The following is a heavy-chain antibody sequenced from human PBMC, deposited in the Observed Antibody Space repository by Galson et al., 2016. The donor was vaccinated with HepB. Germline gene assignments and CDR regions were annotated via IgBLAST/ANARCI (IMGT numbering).Heavy chain of an antibody. D-gene: IGHD2-8*01. Sequence: SLRLSCAASGFSISRHAMHWVRQAPGKGLEWVALIFYDASKKYYADSVKGRFTISRDTSKNTLYLQMNSLRPEDTAVYNCASRFCAHAVCYTLEDWGQGTLVTVSS. J-gene: IGHJ4*02. CDR1: GFSISRHA. CDR3: ASRFCAHAVCYTLED. V-gene: IGHV3-30-3*01. CDR2: IFYDASKK.